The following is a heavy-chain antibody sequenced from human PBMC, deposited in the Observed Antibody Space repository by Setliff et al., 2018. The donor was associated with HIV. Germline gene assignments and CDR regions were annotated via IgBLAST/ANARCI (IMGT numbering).Heavy chain of an antibody. CDR3: VTTDYFYGRNNFEY. CDR2: IYHVGTT. Sequence: ETLSLTCTVSGCSMSGGYNWGWIRQSPEKGLEWIGNIYHVGTTYYNPSLKSRVTLSVDPSKSQFSLKLTSVTAADTALYYCVTTDYFYGRNNFEYWGQGALVTVSS. J-gene: IGHJ4*02. CDR1: GCSMSGGYN. D-gene: IGHD3-10*01. V-gene: IGHV4-38-2*02.